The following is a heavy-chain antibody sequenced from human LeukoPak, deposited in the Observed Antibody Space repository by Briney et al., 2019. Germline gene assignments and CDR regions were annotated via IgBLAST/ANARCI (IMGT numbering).Heavy chain of an antibody. D-gene: IGHD3-9*01. Sequence: SETLSLTCTVSGGFISTYCWNWIWQSPGKGLEWIGYIYFNGSAKYNPSLKSPVTMSVDTSKNQFSLILNPVTAADTAVYYCARDLGITGYYPFDYWGQGILVTVSS. CDR1: GGFISTYC. CDR3: ARDLGITGYYPFDY. V-gene: IGHV4-59*01. J-gene: IGHJ4*02. CDR2: IYFNGSA.